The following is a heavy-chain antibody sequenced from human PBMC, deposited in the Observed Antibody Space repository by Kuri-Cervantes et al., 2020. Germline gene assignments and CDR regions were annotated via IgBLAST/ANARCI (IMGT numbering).Heavy chain of an antibody. CDR2: ISAYNGNT. D-gene: IGHD3-10*01. J-gene: IGHJ6*02. Sequence: ASVKVSCKASGGTFSSYPISWVRQAPGQGLEWMGWISAYNGNTNYAQKLQGRVTMTTDTSTSTAYMELRSLRSDDTAVYYCARATGLLWFWDYYYGMDVWGQGTTVTVSS. CDR3: ARATGLLWFWDYYYGMDV. CDR1: GGTFSSYP. V-gene: IGHV1-18*01.